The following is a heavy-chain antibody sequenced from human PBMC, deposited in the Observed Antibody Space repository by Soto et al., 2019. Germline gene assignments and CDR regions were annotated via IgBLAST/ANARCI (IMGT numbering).Heavy chain of an antibody. V-gene: IGHV4-34*01. CDR2: INHSGST. CDR3: AISGYSYANHDAFDI. J-gene: IGHJ3*02. Sequence: SETLSLPCAVYGGSFSRYYWSWIRQPPGKGLEWIGEINHSGSTNYNPSLKSRVTISVDTSKNQFSLKLSSVTAADTAVYYCAISGYSYANHDAFDIWGQGTMVTVSS. D-gene: IGHD5-18*01. CDR1: GGSFSRYY.